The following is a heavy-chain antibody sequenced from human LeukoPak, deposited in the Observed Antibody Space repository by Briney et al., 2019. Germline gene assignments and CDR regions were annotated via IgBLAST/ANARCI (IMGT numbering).Heavy chain of an antibody. CDR3: ARDLIKYYDSSGYHDY. Sequence: GGSLRLSCAASGFTFSNYEMNWVRQAPGKGLEWVSSISSSGRSKYYADSVKGRFTISRDNAKNSLYLHMNSLRAEDAAVYYCARDLIKYYDSSGYHDYWGQGTLVTVSS. V-gene: IGHV3-48*03. CDR2: ISSSGRSK. D-gene: IGHD3-22*01. J-gene: IGHJ4*02. CDR1: GFTFSNYE.